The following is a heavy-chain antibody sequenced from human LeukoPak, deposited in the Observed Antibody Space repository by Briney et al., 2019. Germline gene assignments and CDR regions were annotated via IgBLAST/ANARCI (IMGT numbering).Heavy chain of an antibody. J-gene: IGHJ3*02. V-gene: IGHV4-61*02. CDR1: GGFISSGSYY. CDR2: IYTSGST. Sequence: PSETLSLTCTVSGGFISSGSYYWSWIRQPAGKGLEWIGRIYTSGSTNYNPSLKSRVTISVDTSKNQFSLKLSSVTAADTAVYYCGRESTETGQWQVLFDIWGQGSMVTVSS. CDR3: GRESTETGQWQVLFDI. D-gene: IGHD6-19*01.